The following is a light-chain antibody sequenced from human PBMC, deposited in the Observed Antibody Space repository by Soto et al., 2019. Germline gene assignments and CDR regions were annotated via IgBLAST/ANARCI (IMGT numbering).Light chain of an antibody. CDR2: SSS. Sequence: DIQRTQSPSSLSASVGDRVTITCRASQGISTYLNWYQQKPGKAPNLLIYSSSTLQSGVPSRFSGSGSGTDGTLTISSLQKEDFATYYCQQANSFTITFGQGTRLEIK. CDR3: QQANSFTIT. CDR1: QGISTY. J-gene: IGKJ5*01. V-gene: IGKV1-12*01.